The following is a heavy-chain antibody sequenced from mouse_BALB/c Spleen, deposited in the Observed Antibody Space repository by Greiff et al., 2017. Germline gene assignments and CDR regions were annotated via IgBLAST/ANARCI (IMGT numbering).Heavy chain of an antibody. CDR1: GFSLTSYG. V-gene: IGHV2-2*02. CDR3: ARSYGNYRCYAMDY. D-gene: IGHD2-1*01. Sequence: VMLVESGPGLVAPSQSLSITCTVSGFSLTSYGVHWVRQPPGKGLEWLGVIWSGGSTDYNAAFISRLSISKDNSKSQVFFKMNSLQANDTAIYYCARSYGNYRCYAMDYWGQGTSVTVSS. J-gene: IGHJ4*01. CDR2: IWSGGST.